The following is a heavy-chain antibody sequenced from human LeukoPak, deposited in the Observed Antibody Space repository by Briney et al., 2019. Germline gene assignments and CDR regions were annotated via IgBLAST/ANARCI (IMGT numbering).Heavy chain of an antibody. V-gene: IGHV3-15*07. CDR2: IKTKTAGGTI. D-gene: IGHD3-22*01. Sequence: GGSLRLSCAASGFTFSNAWMNWVRQAPGKGLEWVGRIKTKTAGGTIDYAAPVKGRFTISRDDSKNMLYLQMNSLKTEDTAVYFCTTDYYDSSGYVFWGQGTLVTVSS. CDR1: GFTFSNAW. CDR3: TTDYYDSSGYVF. J-gene: IGHJ4*02.